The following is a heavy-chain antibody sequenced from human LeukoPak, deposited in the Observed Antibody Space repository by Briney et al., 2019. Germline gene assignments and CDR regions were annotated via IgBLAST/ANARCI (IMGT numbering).Heavy chain of an antibody. CDR2: IYYSGST. V-gene: IGHV4-39*01. CDR3: ARHKGGAVAMIDY. J-gene: IGHJ4*02. CDR1: GGSMSSSSYY. D-gene: IGHD6-19*01. Sequence: SETLSLTCTVSGGSMSSSSYYWGWIRQPPGKGLERIGSIYYSGSTYYNPSLKSRVTISVDTSKNQFSLKLSSVTAADTAVYYCARHKGGAVAMIDYWGQGTLVTVSS.